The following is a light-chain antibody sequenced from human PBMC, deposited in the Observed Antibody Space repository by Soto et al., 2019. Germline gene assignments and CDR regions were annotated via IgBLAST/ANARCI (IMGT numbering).Light chain of an antibody. J-gene: IGKJ1*01. CDR3: QHYGTSLWT. CDR1: QSFSSSY. Sequence: IVLPQSPGSLSLSPGERATLSCRASQSFSSSYLAWYQQKPGQAPRLLIYGISTRATGIPDRFSGSGSGTDFPLTISRLEPEDFAVYYCQHYGTSLWTFGQGTKVEIK. CDR2: GIS. V-gene: IGKV3-20*01.